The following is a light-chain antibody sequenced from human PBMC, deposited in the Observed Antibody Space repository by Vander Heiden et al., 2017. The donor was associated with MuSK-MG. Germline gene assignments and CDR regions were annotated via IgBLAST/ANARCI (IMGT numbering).Light chain of an antibody. Sequence: SYELTQPPSVSVSPGQTARITCSGDVLSKHYGYWYQQKPGHAPVVIIYKDSERPSEIPERFSGSSSGTTVTLTISGDQAEDEADYYCQSADSTLTVKFGGGTKLTVL. CDR1: VLSKHY. CDR2: KDS. J-gene: IGLJ2*01. CDR3: QSADSTLTVK. V-gene: IGLV3-25*03.